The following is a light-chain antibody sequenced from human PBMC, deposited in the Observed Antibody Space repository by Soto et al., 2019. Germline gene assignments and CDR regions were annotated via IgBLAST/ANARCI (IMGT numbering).Light chain of an antibody. Sequence: EIVLTQSPGTLSLSPGERATLSCRASQSVSSSYLAWYQQKPGQAPRLLIYGASSRATGIPDSFSGRGSGTDFTLTISRLEPEDFAVYYCQQYGSSPPTFGQGTKVEIK. J-gene: IGKJ1*01. CDR2: GAS. CDR1: QSVSSSY. CDR3: QQYGSSPPT. V-gene: IGKV3-20*01.